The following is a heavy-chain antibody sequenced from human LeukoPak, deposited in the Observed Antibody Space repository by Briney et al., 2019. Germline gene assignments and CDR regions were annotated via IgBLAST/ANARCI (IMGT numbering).Heavy chain of an antibody. V-gene: IGHV4-59*01. CDR3: ARDYYDSIDDYYYGMDV. D-gene: IGHD3-22*01. CDR2: IYYGGGT. J-gene: IGHJ6*02. Sequence: SETLSLTCTVSGGSISSYYWSWIRQPPGKGLEWIGYIYYGGGTNYNPSLKSRVTISVDTSKNQFSLKLSSVTAADTAVYYCARDYYDSIDDYYYGMDVWGQGTTVTVSS. CDR1: GGSISSYY.